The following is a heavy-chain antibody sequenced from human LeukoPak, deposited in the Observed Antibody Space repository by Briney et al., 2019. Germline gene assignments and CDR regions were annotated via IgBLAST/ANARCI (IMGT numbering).Heavy chain of an antibody. Sequence: ASVKVSCKASGYTFSNYYMHWVRQAPGQGLEWMGWINPSSGGTNFAQKFQGRVTMTRDTSISRAYMELHGLRSDDTAVYYCARHVSSSNEDYWGQGTLVTVSS. CDR2: INPSSGGT. D-gene: IGHD2-8*01. CDR1: GYTFSNYY. J-gene: IGHJ4*02. V-gene: IGHV1-2*02. CDR3: ARHVSSSNEDY.